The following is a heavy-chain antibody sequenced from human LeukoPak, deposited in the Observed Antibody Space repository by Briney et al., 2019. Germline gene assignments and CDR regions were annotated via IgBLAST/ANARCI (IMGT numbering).Heavy chain of an antibody. Sequence: GGSLRLSCAASALTFRSYCMSCVRPPPGKGLERVANTKQDGSEKYYVDFVTGRFTIFRDNAKNSLYLQMNSLRAEDTAVYYCARSNLEGDYGDYRPFDYWGQGTLVTVSS. D-gene: IGHD4-17*01. V-gene: IGHV3-7*01. CDR3: ARSNLEGDYGDYRPFDY. CDR2: TKQDGSEK. J-gene: IGHJ4*02. CDR1: ALTFRSYC.